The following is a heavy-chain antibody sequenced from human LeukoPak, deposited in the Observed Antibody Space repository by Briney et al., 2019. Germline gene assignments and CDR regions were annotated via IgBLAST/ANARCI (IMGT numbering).Heavy chain of an antibody. CDR3: AREIISSACFDY. Sequence: GGSLRLSCAPSGFIFSNYGMNWVRQAPGKGLEWVASISSSSGYIYYADSLKGRFTISRDNAKNSLFLQMDSLRVEDTAVYYCAREIISSACFDYWGQGTLVTVSS. J-gene: IGHJ4*02. CDR2: ISSSSGYI. CDR1: GFIFSNYG. V-gene: IGHV3-21*01. D-gene: IGHD3-10*01.